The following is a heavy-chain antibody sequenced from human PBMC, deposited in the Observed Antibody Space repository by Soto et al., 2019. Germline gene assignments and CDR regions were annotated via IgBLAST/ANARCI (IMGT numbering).Heavy chain of an antibody. J-gene: IGHJ4*02. CDR1: GGSISRSNG. CDR2: IYHSGST. V-gene: IGHV4-4*02. CDR3: ARATMGGSSWPFDY. Sequence: SETLSLTCAVSGGSISRSNGWSWVRQPPGKGLEWIGEIYHSGSTNYNPSLKSRVTISVDKSKNQFSLKLSSVTAADTAVYYCARATMGGSSWPFDYWGQGTLVTVSS. D-gene: IGHD6-13*01.